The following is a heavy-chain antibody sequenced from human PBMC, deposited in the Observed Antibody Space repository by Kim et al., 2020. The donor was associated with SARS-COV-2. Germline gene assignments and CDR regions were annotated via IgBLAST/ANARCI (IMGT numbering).Heavy chain of an antibody. CDR3: ARGLSYYASSGFYYI. Sequence: GGSLRLSCAASGFTFSSYWMHWVRQATGKGLVWVSHINSDGNNSRYADSVKGRFTISRDKAKKTLYLQMNSLRSEDTAVYYCARGLSYYASSGFYYIWGR. CDR1: GFTFSSYW. CDR2: INSDGNNS. D-gene: IGHD3-22*01. J-gene: IGHJ2*01. V-gene: IGHV3-74*01.